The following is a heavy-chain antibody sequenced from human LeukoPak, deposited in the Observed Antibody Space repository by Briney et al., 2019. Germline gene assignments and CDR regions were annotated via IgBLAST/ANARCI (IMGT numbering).Heavy chain of an antibody. Sequence: SVKVSCKASGGTLSSYAISWVRQAPGQGLEWMGGIIPIFGTANYAQKFQGRVTITTDESTSTAYMELSSLRSEDTAVYYCAREDSSSSASYYMDVWGKGTTVTVSS. J-gene: IGHJ6*03. CDR3: AREDSSSSASYYMDV. V-gene: IGHV1-69*05. CDR1: GGTLSSYA. D-gene: IGHD6-6*01. CDR2: IIPIFGTA.